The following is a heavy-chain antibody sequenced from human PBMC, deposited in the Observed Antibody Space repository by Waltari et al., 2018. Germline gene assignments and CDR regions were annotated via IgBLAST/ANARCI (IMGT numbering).Heavy chain of an antibody. Sequence: QVQLQESGPGLLNPSETLSLTCSVSGGSVSGDYWSWSRQPPGTGLEFIAYMSHSGALIKNPSLKSRVTISLDTSKNQFSLNLDSVTAADTAVYYCARQIGGRLLWDYWGQGTLVVVSS. V-gene: IGHV4-59*02. J-gene: IGHJ4*02. CDR1: GGSVSGDY. D-gene: IGHD2-21*02. CDR3: ARQIGGRLLWDY. CDR2: MSHSGAL.